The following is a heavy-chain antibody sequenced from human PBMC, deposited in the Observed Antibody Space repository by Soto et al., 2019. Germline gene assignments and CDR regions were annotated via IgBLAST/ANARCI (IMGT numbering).Heavy chain of an antibody. J-gene: IGHJ5*02. CDR2: ISSSSSYI. Sequence: LRLSCAASGFTFSSYSMNWVRQAPGKGLEWVSSISSSSSYIYYADSVKGRFTISRDNAKNSLYLQMNSLRAEDTAVYYCARDRSNYDFWSGYYSGANWFDPWGQGTLVTVSS. CDR3: ARDRSNYDFWSGYYSGANWFDP. V-gene: IGHV3-21*01. D-gene: IGHD3-3*01. CDR1: GFTFSSYS.